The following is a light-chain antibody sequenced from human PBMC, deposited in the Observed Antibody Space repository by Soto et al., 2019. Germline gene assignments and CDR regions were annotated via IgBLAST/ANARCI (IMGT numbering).Light chain of an antibody. CDR3: HQYNNWPPWT. CDR2: GAS. Sequence: EIVRTQSPATLSVSPGARATLSCRASQSVSSNLAWYQQKPGQAPRLLIYGASTRATGIPDRFSGSGSGTEFTLTISSLQSEDFAVYYCHQYNNWPPWTFGQGTKVDIK. CDR1: QSVSSN. V-gene: IGKV3-15*01. J-gene: IGKJ1*01.